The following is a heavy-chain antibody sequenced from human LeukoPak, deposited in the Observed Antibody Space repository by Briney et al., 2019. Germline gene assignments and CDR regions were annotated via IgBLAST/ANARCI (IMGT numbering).Heavy chain of an antibody. Sequence: GGSLRLSCAASGFTFSNYGLSWVRQAPGKGLEWVSGITGSGGSTYYADSVKGRFTISRDNSKNTLYLQMNSLRAEDTAVYYCARDPVCGSASCYYVYWGQGTLVTVSS. V-gene: IGHV3-23*01. J-gene: IGHJ4*02. CDR1: GFTFSNYG. D-gene: IGHD2-2*01. CDR3: ARDPVCGSASCYYVY. CDR2: ITGSGGST.